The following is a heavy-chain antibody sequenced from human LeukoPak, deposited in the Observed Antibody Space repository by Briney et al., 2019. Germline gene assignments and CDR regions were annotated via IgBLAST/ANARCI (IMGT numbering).Heavy chain of an antibody. V-gene: IGHV3-30*01. J-gene: IGHJ3*02. CDR2: ISYDGSNK. CDR1: GFTFSSYA. Sequence: PGGSLRLSCAASGFTFSSYAMHWVRQAPGKGLVWVAVISYDGSNKYYADSVKGRFTISRDNSKNTLYLQMNSLRAEDTAVYYCARGRGAFDIWGQGTMVTVSS. CDR3: ARGRGAFDI.